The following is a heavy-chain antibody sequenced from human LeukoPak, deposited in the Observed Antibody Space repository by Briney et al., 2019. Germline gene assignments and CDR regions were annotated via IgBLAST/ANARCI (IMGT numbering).Heavy chain of an antibody. J-gene: IGHJ4*02. V-gene: IGHV4-61*02. Sequence: PSETLSLTCTVSGGSISSGSYYWSWIRQPAGKGLEWIGRIYTSGSTNYNPSLKSRVTISVDTSKNQFSLKLSSVTAADTAVYYCARAPNDYGALFDYWGQGTLVTVSS. D-gene: IGHD4-17*01. CDR1: GGSISSGSYY. CDR3: ARAPNDYGALFDY. CDR2: IYTSGST.